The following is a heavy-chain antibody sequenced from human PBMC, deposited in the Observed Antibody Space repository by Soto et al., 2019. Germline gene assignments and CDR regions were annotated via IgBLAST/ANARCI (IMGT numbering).Heavy chain of an antibody. CDR2: ISAYNGNT. Sequence: QVQLVQSGAEVKKPGASVKVSCKASGYTFTSYDISWVRQAPGQRLEWMGWISAYNGNTNYAQKLQGRVTMTTDTSTSTAYMELRSLRSDDTAVYYCARDGRGAVAYYYYYGMDVWGQGTTVTVSS. CDR3: ARDGRGAVAYYYYYGMDV. V-gene: IGHV1-18*01. J-gene: IGHJ6*02. D-gene: IGHD2-15*01. CDR1: GYTFTSYD.